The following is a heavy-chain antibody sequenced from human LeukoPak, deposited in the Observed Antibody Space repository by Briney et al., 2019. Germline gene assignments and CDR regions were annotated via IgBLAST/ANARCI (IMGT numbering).Heavy chain of an antibody. J-gene: IGHJ4*02. CDR2: MNPNSGKT. V-gene: IGHV1-8*01. Sequence: GASVKVSCKASGYTFTSYDINWVRQATGQGLEWMGWMNPNSGKTGYAQKFQGRLTMTRDTSTTTVYMELSSLRSEDTAMSYCAREIGPRQLHLWGSAFDYWGQGTLVTVSS. D-gene: IGHD5-18*01. CDR1: GYTFTSYD. CDR3: AREIGPRQLHLWGSAFDY.